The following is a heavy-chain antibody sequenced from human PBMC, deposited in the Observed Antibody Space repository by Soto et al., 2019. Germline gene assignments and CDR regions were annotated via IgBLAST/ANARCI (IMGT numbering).Heavy chain of an antibody. J-gene: IGHJ3*02. V-gene: IGHV4-34*01. Sequence: QVQLQQWGAGLLKPSETLSLTCAVYGGSFSGYYWSWIRQPPGKGLEWIGKINHSGSTTYNPSLKSRVTISVDTSKNQFFLKLSSVTAADTAVYYCATPSLTAAVTVKGAFDNWGQGTMVTVSS. CDR3: ATPSLTAAVTVKGAFDN. CDR1: GGSFSGYY. CDR2: INHSGST. D-gene: IGHD4-4*01.